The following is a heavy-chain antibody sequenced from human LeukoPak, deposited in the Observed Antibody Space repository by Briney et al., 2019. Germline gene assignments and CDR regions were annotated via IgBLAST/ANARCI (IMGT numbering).Heavy chain of an antibody. D-gene: IGHD5-24*01. J-gene: IGHJ4*02. V-gene: IGHV5-51*01. CDR3: ATNRGDGSPY. CDR2: IYPGDSDT. CDR1: GSRFTSYW. Sequence: GAPLKISFKGSGSRFTSYWIGWVRPMPGKGLEWMGIIYPGDSDTRYSPSFQGQVTISADKSISTAYLQWSSLKASDTAMYYCATNRGDGSPYWGQGTLVTVSS.